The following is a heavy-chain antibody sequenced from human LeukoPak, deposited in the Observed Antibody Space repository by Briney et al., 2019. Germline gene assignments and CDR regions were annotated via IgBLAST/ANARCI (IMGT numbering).Heavy chain of an antibody. CDR1: GFTVSSHY. CDR2: IYSGGST. Sequence: GGSLRLSCAASGFTVSSHYMTWVRQAPGKGLEWVSVIYSGGSTYYADSVKGRFTISRDNSKNTLYLQMNSLRAEDTAVYYCAKRVVTINWGQGTLVTVSS. D-gene: IGHD4-23*01. V-gene: IGHV3-53*01. CDR3: AKRVVTIN. J-gene: IGHJ4*02.